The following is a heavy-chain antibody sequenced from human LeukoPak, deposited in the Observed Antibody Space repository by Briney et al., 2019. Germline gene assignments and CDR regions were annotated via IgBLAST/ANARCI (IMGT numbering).Heavy chain of an antibody. Sequence: PGGSLRLSCAASGFTFSSYAMHWVRQAPGKGLEWVAVISYDGSQKYYADSVKGRFTISRDNSKNTLYLQMNSLRAEDTAVYYCAKEGAAALGYWGQGTLVTVSS. D-gene: IGHD2-2*01. J-gene: IGHJ4*02. CDR2: ISYDGSQK. CDR3: AKEGAAALGY. V-gene: IGHV3-30*18. CDR1: GFTFSSYA.